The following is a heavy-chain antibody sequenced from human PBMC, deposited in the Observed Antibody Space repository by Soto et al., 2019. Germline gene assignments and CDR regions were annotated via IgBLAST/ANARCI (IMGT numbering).Heavy chain of an antibody. CDR3: ANDLQGGDFWSGYFSRDAFDL. CDR2: ISGSGGGT. Sequence: EAHLSESGGGWVQPGESLRLSCAASGFTFGNYAMTWVRQAPGEGLEWVSTISGSGGGTYDADSVKGRCTTSRDTLKNTVCLPMNSLRVEDTAVYYCANDLQGGDFWSGYFSRDAFDLWGQGTMVTVSS. CDR1: GFTFGNYA. V-gene: IGHV3-23*01. D-gene: IGHD3-3*01. J-gene: IGHJ3*01.